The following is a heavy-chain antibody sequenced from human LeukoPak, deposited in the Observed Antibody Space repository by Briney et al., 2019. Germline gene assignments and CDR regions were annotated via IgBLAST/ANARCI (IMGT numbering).Heavy chain of an antibody. CDR2: ISWNSGSI. D-gene: IGHD1-26*01. J-gene: IGHJ4*02. CDR3: AEDIRSGSYYVFDY. Sequence: TGRSLRLSCAASGFTFDDYAMHWVRQAPGKGLEWVSGISWNSGSIVYADSVKGRFTISRDNAKNSLHLQMNSLRAEDTALYYCAEDIRSGSYYVFDYWGQGTLVTVSS. CDR1: GFTFDDYA. V-gene: IGHV3-9*01.